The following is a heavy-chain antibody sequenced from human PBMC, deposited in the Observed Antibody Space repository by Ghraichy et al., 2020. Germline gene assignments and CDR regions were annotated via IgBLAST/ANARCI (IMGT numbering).Heavy chain of an antibody. CDR1: GGSISSSSYY. CDR2: IYYSGST. V-gene: IGHV4-39*01. D-gene: IGHD3-3*01. Sequence: SETLSLTCTVSGGSISSSSYYWGWIRQPPGKGLEWIRSIYYSGSTYYNPSLKSRVTISVDTSKNQFSLKLSSVTAADTAVYYCASGTYYDFWSGYSISLGPFDIWGQGTMVTVSS. CDR3: ASGTYYDFWSGYSISLGPFDI. J-gene: IGHJ3*02.